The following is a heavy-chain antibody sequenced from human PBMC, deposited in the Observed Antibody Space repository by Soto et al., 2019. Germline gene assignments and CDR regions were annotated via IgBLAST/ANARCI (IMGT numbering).Heavy chain of an antibody. CDR1: GGSFSGYY. D-gene: IGHD5-18*01. CDR3: ASSIGGYSYGSFDY. CDR2: INHSGST. J-gene: IGHJ4*02. V-gene: IGHV4-34*01. Sequence: SETLSLTCAVYGGSFSGYYWSWIRQPPGKGLERIGEINHSGSTNYNPSLKSRVTISVDTSKNQFSLKLSSVTAADTAVYYCASSIGGYSYGSFDYWGQGTLVTVSS.